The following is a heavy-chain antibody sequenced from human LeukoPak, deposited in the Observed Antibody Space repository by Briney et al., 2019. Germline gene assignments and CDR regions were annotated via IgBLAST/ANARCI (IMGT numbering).Heavy chain of an antibody. CDR2: IRYDGINK. V-gene: IGHV3-30*02. CDR3: EGEFAVADPAFDD. Sequence: GGSLRLSCAASGFTFSTHGIHWVRQAPGKGLEWVAFIRYDGINKYYPDSVKGRFTISRDNAKNSLYLQMTSLRSEDTAFYYCEGEFAVADPAFDDWGQGTLVTVSS. D-gene: IGHD6-19*01. CDR1: GFTFSTHG. J-gene: IGHJ4*02.